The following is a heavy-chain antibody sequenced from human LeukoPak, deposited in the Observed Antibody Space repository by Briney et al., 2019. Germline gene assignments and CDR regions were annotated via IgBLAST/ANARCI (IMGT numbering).Heavy chain of an antibody. V-gene: IGHV3-23*01. CDR2: ISGRGSNT. CDR1: GFTFSSHA. J-gene: IGHJ4*02. Sequence: GGSLRLSCEASGFTFSSHAMNWVRQAPGKGLEWVSGISGRGSNTWYADSVKGRFTISRDNSKNTLYLQVNRLRAEDTALYYCAKVSWAGAGTDHWGQGTLVTVSS. D-gene: IGHD6-13*01. CDR3: AKVSWAGAGTDH.